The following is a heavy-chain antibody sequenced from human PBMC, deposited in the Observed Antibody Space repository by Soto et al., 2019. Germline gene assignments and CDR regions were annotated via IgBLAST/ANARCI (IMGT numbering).Heavy chain of an antibody. J-gene: IGHJ6*02. CDR2: IYYSGST. CDR1: GGSISGVGYY. Sequence: SETLSLTGTFSGGSISGVGYYWSWIRQHPGKGWGGMGYIYYSGSTYYNPSLKSRGTISVDTSKNQFSLKLSSVTAADTAVYYCARGPLSSTLPLRLYYYYYGMDVWGQGTTVTVSS. V-gene: IGHV4-31*03. CDR3: ARGPLSSTLPLRLYYYYYGMDV. D-gene: IGHD6-13*01.